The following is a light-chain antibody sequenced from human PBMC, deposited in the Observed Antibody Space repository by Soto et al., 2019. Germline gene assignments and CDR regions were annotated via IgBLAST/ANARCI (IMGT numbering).Light chain of an antibody. J-gene: IGKJ1*01. CDR1: QGISNY. Sequence: DIQMTQSPSSLSASVGDRVTITCRASQGISNYLAWYQQKPGKVPKLLIYAASTLQSGVPSRFSGSGSGTDFTLTISTLQSEDVATYYGQKYISAPWTFGQGTKVEIK. CDR2: AAS. V-gene: IGKV1-27*01. CDR3: QKYISAPWT.